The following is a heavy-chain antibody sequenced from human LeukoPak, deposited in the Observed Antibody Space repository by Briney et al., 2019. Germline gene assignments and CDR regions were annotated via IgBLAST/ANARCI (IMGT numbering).Heavy chain of an antibody. CDR2: VSYDGKKK. D-gene: IGHD3-10*01. Sequence: GGSLRLSCAASGSTFSDYGFHWVRQAPGKGLEWVAAVSYDGKKKYYSDSVKGRFTISRDNVKKSLYLQMNSLRAEDTAVYYCASGYYYGSGSYGSYWGQGTLVTVSS. CDR3: ASGYYYGSGSYGSY. CDR1: GSTFSDYG. J-gene: IGHJ4*02. V-gene: IGHV3-30*03.